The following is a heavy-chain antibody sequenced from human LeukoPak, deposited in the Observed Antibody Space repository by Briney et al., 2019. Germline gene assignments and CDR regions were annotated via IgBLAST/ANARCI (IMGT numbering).Heavy chain of an antibody. CDR3: ARDHYYYDSTGYYYLDY. CDR1: GGSISSGSYY. V-gene: IGHV4-61*02. CDR2: IYNSGNT. Sequence: PSQTLSLTCTVSGGSISSGSYYWSWIRQPAGEGLEWIGRIYNSGNTNYNPSLKSRVTISVDMSKNQFSLKLSSVTAADTAVYYCARDHYYYDSTGYYYLDYRGQGTLVTVSS. J-gene: IGHJ4*02. D-gene: IGHD3-22*01.